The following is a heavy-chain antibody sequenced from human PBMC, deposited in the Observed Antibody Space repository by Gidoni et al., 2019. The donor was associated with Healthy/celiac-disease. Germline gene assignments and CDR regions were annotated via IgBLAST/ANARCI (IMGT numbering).Heavy chain of an antibody. V-gene: IGHV3-48*03. Sequence: EVQLVESGGGLVQAGGSLGLACAASGFTFSSYEMNWVRQAPGKGLEWVSYISSSGSTIYYADSVKGRFTISRDNAKNSLYLQMNSLRAEDTAVYYCARDGHNYPSIKSYFDYWGQGTLVTVSS. CDR3: ARDGHNYPSIKSYFDY. CDR2: ISSSGSTI. CDR1: GFTFSSYE. D-gene: IGHD5-12*01. J-gene: IGHJ4*02.